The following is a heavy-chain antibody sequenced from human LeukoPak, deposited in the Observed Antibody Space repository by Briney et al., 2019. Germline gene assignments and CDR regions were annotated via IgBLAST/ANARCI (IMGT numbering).Heavy chain of an antibody. CDR3: ATGGSSPSYYYGMDV. Sequence: EESLKISCKGSGYSFTSYWIGWVRQMPGKGLEWMGIIYPGDSDTRYSPSFQGQVTISADKSISTAYLQWSSLKASDTAMYYCATGGSSPSYYYGMDVWGQGTTVTVSS. V-gene: IGHV5-51*01. CDR1: GYSFTSYW. CDR2: IYPGDSDT. D-gene: IGHD1-26*01. J-gene: IGHJ6*02.